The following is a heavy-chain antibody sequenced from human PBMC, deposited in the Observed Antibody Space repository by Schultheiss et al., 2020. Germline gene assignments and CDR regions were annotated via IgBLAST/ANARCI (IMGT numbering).Heavy chain of an antibody. D-gene: IGHD3-10*01. CDR2: IKSKTDGGTT. J-gene: IGHJ4*02. Sequence: GGSLRLSCAASGFTFSNAWMSWVRQAPGKGLEWVGRIKSKTDGGTTDYAAPVKGRFTISRDDSKNTLYLQMNSLKTEDTAVYYCFTEPGYYGLGSWGQGTLVTVSS. CDR3: FTEPGYYGLGS. V-gene: IGHV3-15*01. CDR1: GFTFSNAW.